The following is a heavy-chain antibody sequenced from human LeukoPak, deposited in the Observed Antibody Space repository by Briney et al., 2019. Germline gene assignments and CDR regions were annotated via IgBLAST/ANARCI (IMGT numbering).Heavy chain of an antibody. D-gene: IGHD1-20*01. V-gene: IGHV1-69*01. Sequence: SVKVSCTASGGTFSSYAISWVRQAPGQGLEWMGGIIPIFGTANYAQKFQGRVTITADESTSTAYMELSSLRSEDTAVYYCARANSYNWIKDYYYYGMDVRGQGTTVTVSS. CDR1: GGTFSSYA. CDR2: IIPIFGTA. J-gene: IGHJ6*02. CDR3: ARANSYNWIKDYYYYGMDV.